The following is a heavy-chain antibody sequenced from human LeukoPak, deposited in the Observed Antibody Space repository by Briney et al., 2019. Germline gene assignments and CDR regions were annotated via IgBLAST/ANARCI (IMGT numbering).Heavy chain of an antibody. D-gene: IGHD2-2*01. Sequence: SQTLSLTCTVSGGSISSGSYYWSWIRQPAGKGLEWIGRIYTSGSTNYNPSLKSRVTISVDTSKNQFSLKLSSVTAADTAAYYCARVVVPAAYNWFDPWGQGTLVTVSS. CDR3: ARVVVPAAYNWFDP. J-gene: IGHJ5*02. CDR2: IYTSGST. V-gene: IGHV4-61*02. CDR1: GGSISSGSYY.